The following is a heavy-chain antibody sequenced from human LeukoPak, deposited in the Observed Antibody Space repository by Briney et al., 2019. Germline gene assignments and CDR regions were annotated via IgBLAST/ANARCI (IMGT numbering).Heavy chain of an antibody. J-gene: IGHJ3*02. D-gene: IGHD1-26*01. CDR1: GGTFSSYA. CDR3: ATGSPYLGGSYYAFDI. V-gene: IGHV1-24*01. Sequence: ASVKVSCKASGGTFSSYAISWVRQAPGKGLEWMGGFDPEDGETIYAQKFQGRVTMTEDTSTDTAYMELSSLRSEDTAVYYCATGSPYLGGSYYAFDIWGQGTMVTVSS. CDR2: FDPEDGET.